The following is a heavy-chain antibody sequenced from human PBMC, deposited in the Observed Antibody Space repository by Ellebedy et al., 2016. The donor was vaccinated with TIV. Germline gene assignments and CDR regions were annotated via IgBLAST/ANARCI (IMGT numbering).Heavy chain of an antibody. CDR2: ISSDSSDL. D-gene: IGHD3-10*01. CDR3: AAGSREYLFDH. V-gene: IGHV3-21*01. CDR1: LFSSSSYI. Sequence: PGGSLRLSCAPSLFSSSSYIMNCVRQSPGKAPAWVSSISSDSSDLSYADPGKGRFIISRDNAKNLLYLQMNTLGVEDTVVYYCAAGSREYLFDHWGQGTLVNVAS. J-gene: IGHJ5*02.